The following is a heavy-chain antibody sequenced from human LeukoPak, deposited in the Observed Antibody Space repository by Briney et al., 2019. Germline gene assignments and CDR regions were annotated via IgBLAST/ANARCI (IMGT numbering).Heavy chain of an antibody. CDR2: IKSKTDGGTT. Sequence: GGSLRLSCAASGFTFSNAWMSWVRQAPGKGLEWVGRIKSKTDGGTTDYAAPVKGRFTISRGDSKNTLYLQMNSLKTEDTAVYYCTTTIVGATYFDYWGQGTLVTVSS. CDR3: TTTIVGATYFDY. CDR1: GFTFSNAW. J-gene: IGHJ4*02. D-gene: IGHD1-26*01. V-gene: IGHV3-15*01.